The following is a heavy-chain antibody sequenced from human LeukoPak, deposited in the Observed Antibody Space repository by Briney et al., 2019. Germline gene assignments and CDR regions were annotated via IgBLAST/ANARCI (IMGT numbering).Heavy chain of an antibody. CDR1: GFTFSDYY. CDR2: ISSSGSTI. V-gene: IGHV3-11*04. J-gene: IGHJ4*02. Sequence: GGSLRLSCAASGFTFSDYYMSWIRQAPGKGLEWVSYISSSGSTIYYADSVKGRFTISRDNAKNSLYLQMNSLRAEDTAVYYCARVLHCGGDCYSGVGYWGQGTLVTVSS. CDR3: ARVLHCGGDCYSGVGY. D-gene: IGHD2-21*02.